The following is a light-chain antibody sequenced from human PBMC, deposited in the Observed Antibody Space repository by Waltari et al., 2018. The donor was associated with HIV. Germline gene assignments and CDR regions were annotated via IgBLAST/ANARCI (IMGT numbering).Light chain of an antibody. CDR3: QVWDSSSHHWV. CDR2: HDS. CDR1: NIGSKS. Sequence: SYVLTQPPSVSVAPGQTARITCGGNNIGSKSVHWYRQKPGQAPVVVVYHDSGRPSGIPERFSGSNSGTTATLTLSRVEAGDEADYYCQVWDSSSHHWVFGGGTKLTVL. V-gene: IGLV3-21*02. J-gene: IGLJ3*02.